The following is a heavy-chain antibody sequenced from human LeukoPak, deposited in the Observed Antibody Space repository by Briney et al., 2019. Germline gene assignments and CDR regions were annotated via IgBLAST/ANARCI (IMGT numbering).Heavy chain of an antibody. CDR1: GFTFSSYW. Sequence: GGSLRLSCAASGFTFSSYWMNWARQAPGKGLEWVANIKQDGSEKHYVDSVKGRFTISRDNAKNSLHLQMNSLGADDTAVYYCARFIYSSGWAVDYWGQGSLVTVSS. CDR2: IKQDGSEK. V-gene: IGHV3-7*03. J-gene: IGHJ4*02. CDR3: ARFIYSSGWAVDY. D-gene: IGHD6-19*01.